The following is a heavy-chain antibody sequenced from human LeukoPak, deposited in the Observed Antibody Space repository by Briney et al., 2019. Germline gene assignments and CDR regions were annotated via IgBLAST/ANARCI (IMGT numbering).Heavy chain of an antibody. CDR1: GYSVMELS. Sequence: GASVKVSCKVSGYSVMELSMHWVRQAPGKGLEWMGGFDPEDGETIYAQKFQGRVTMTEDTSTDTAYMELSSLRSEDPAVYYCATPGPDWGDAFDIWGQGTMVTVSS. J-gene: IGHJ3*02. CDR3: ATPGPDWGDAFDI. V-gene: IGHV1-24*01. D-gene: IGHD3/OR15-3a*01. CDR2: FDPEDGET.